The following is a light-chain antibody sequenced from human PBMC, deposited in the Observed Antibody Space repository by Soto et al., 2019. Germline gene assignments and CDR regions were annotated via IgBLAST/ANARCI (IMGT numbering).Light chain of an antibody. CDR2: KAS. V-gene: IGKV1-5*03. CDR3: QQYNSYS. J-gene: IGKJ1*01. Sequence: DIQKTQSPSTLSGSVGDRVTIICRASQTISSWLAWYQQKPGKAPKLLIYKASTLKSGVPSRFSGSGSGTEFTLTISSLQPDDFATYYCQQYNSYSFGQGTKVDI. CDR1: QTISSW.